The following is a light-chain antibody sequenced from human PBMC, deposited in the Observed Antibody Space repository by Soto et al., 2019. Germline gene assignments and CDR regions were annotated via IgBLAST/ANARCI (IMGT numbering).Light chain of an antibody. Sequence: EVVLTQSPSTLSSSPGETATLSCRASQTISSSSLAWYQQKGGQAPRLLIYGASSRATGIPDRFSGSGSGTDFTLTISRLEPEDFAVYYCQQYGSSPRTFGQGTKVDI. CDR2: GAS. J-gene: IGKJ1*01. V-gene: IGKV3-20*01. CDR3: QQYGSSPRT. CDR1: QTISSSS.